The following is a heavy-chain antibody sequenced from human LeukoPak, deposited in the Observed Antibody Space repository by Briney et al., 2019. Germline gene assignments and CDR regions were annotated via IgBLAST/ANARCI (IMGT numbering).Heavy chain of an antibody. CDR3: ARPNYYDSSGFYYYFYGMDV. Sequence: GGSLRLSCAASGFPVSSNYMSWVRQAPGKGLEWGSVIYSGGRTYYADSVKGRFTISRHNSKNTLYLQMNSLRADDTAVYYCARPNYYDSSGFYYYFYGMDVWGQGTTVTVSS. J-gene: IGHJ6*02. D-gene: IGHD3-22*01. V-gene: IGHV3-53*04. CDR2: IYSGGRT. CDR1: GFPVSSNY.